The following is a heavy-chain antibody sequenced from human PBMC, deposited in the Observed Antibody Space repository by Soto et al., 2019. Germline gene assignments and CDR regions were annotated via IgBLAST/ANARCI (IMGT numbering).Heavy chain of an antibody. CDR1: GYPFTSYY. D-gene: IGHD3-16*02. CDR2: INPSGGST. V-gene: IGHV1-46*01. CDR3: ARLSPRYYHYGMDV. J-gene: IGHJ6*02. Sequence: QVQLVQSGAEVKKPGASVKVSCKTSGYPFTSYYINWVRQAPGQGLEWMGIINPSGGSTSYAQKLQGRVTMTRDTSTTTVYMELSSLRSEDMAVYYCARLSPRYYHYGMDVWGQGTTVTVSS.